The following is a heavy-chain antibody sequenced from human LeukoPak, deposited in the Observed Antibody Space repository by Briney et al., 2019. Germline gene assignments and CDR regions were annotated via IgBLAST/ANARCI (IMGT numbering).Heavy chain of an antibody. D-gene: IGHD6-13*01. V-gene: IGHV1-18*01. Sequence: ASVKVSCKASGYTFTSYGISWVRQAPGQGLEWMGWISAYNGNTNYAQKLQGRVTMTTDTPTSTAYMELRSLRSDDTAVYYCARMWSTATSGWNWFDPWGQGTLVTVSS. CDR3: ARMWSTATSGWNWFDP. CDR2: ISAYNGNT. CDR1: GYTFTSYG. J-gene: IGHJ5*02.